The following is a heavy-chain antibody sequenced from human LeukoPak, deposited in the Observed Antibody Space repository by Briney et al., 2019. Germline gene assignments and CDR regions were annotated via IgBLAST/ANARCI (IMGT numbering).Heavy chain of an antibody. CDR2: FYHSGIT. Sequence: SETLSLTCTVSGYSISSGYFWGWIRQPPGKGLEWIGSFYHSGITYYNPSLKSRVTISVDTSKNQFSLKLSSVTAADTAVYYCAVSNTEYYYMDVWGKGTTVTVSS. J-gene: IGHJ6*03. CDR3: AVSNTEYYYMDV. CDR1: GYSISSGYF. D-gene: IGHD2/OR15-2a*01. V-gene: IGHV4-38-2*02.